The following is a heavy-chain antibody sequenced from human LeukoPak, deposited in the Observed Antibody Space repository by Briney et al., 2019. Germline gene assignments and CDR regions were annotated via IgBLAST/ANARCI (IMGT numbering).Heavy chain of an antibody. D-gene: IGHD6-25*01. J-gene: IGHJ3*02. Sequence: PGGSLRLSCAASGFTFSSYGMSWVRRAPGKGLEWVSAISGSGGSTYYADSVKGRFTISRDNSKNTLYLQMNSLRAEDTAVYYCATLGGYSSHAFDIWGQGTMVTVSS. CDR1: GFTFSSYG. CDR2: ISGSGGST. V-gene: IGHV3-23*01. CDR3: ATLGGYSSHAFDI.